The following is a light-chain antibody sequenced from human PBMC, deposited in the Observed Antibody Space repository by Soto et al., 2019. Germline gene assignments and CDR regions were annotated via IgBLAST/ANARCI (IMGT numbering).Light chain of an antibody. V-gene: IGLV2-14*01. CDR2: EVN. Sequence: QSALTQPASVSGSPGQSITFSCTGTSSDVGAFSYVSWYQQRPGKAPKLMIYEVNSRPSGISDRFSGSKSGNTASLTISGLQAEDEADYYCSSYTTVSTVIFGGGTKVTVL. CDR3: SSYTTVSTVI. CDR1: SSDVGAFSY. J-gene: IGLJ2*01.